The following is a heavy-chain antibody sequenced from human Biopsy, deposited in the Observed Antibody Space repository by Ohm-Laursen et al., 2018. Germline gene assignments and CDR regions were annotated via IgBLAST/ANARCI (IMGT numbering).Heavy chain of an antibody. CDR2: MIPSSGKT. V-gene: IGHV1-8*01. D-gene: IGHD6-6*01. Sequence: ASVKVSCKASGYSFSTYAVHWVRQARGQGLEWMGWMIPSSGKTGYAQRFQGRVTLTMNTSISTAYMELSGLRSEDTAVYFCARGYSRRVSIFEASIYWFDTWGQGTLVTVSS. CDR1: GYSFSTYA. J-gene: IGHJ5*02. CDR3: ARGYSRRVSIFEASIYWFDT.